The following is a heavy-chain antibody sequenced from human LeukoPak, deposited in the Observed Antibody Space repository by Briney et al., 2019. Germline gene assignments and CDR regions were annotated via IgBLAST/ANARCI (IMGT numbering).Heavy chain of an antibody. CDR1: GFTFSSYA. CDR3: AKIMVRGVIYYYYYMDV. CDR2: ISYDGSNK. D-gene: IGHD3-10*01. V-gene: IGHV3-30-3*01. J-gene: IGHJ6*03. Sequence: GGSLRLSCAASGFTFSSYAMHWVRQAPGKGLEWVAVISYDGSNKYYADSVKGRFTISRDNAKNTLYLQMNSLRAEDTAVYCCAKIMVRGVIYYYYYMDVWGKGTTVTVSS.